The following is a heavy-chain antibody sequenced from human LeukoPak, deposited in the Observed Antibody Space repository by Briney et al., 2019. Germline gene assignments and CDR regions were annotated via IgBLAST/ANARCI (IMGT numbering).Heavy chain of an antibody. CDR2: ISGSGGST. D-gene: IGHD6-19*01. CDR3: ARASLSRSGWTFDY. V-gene: IGHV3-23*01. J-gene: IGHJ4*02. Sequence: PGGSLRLSCAASGFTFSSYAMSWVRQAPGKGLEWVSAISGSGGSTYYADSVKGRFTISRDNAKNSLYLQMNSLRAEDTAVYYCARASLSRSGWTFDYWGQGTLVTVSS. CDR1: GFTFSSYA.